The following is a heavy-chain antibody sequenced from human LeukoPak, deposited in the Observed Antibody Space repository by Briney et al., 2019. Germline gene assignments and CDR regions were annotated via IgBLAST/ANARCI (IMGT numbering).Heavy chain of an antibody. J-gene: IGHJ4*02. CDR3: SKVVAPGTTRSFDY. CDR1: GFTFSSYA. V-gene: IGHV3-23*01. D-gene: IGHD6-13*01. Sequence: GGSLRPSCAASGFTFSSYAMTWVRQAPGKGLEWVSTFGSGGGTYYADSVKGRFTISKDNSKNTLYLQLNSLSAEDTALYYCSKVVAPGTTRSFDYWGQGTLVIVSS. CDR2: FGSGGGT.